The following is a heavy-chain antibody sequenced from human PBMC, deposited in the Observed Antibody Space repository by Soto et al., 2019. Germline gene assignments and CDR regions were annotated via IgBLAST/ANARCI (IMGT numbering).Heavy chain of an antibody. J-gene: IGHJ4*02. CDR3: ARRYGCCFDY. D-gene: IGHD1-20*01. CDR2: IYYSGST. V-gene: IGHV4-59*01. Sequence: QVQLQESGPGLVKPSETLSLTCTVSGGSINSYYWSWIRQPPGKGLEWLGYIYYSGSTNYNPSLKSGVTMSVDTSKSQFSLKLISVSAAGTCVYYGARRYGCCFDYWGQGTLVTVSS. CDR1: GGSINSYY.